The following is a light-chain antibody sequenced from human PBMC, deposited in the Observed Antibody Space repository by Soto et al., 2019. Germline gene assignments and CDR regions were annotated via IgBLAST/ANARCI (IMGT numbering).Light chain of an antibody. J-gene: IGKJ4*01. CDR2: LGS. V-gene: IGKV2-28*01. Sequence: EIVLTQSPLSLPVTPGEPASISCRSSQSLLASNGHNYLDWYLRKPGQSPQLLIYLGSSRASGVPDRFSGSGSGTDFTLKISRVEAEDVGVYYCMQVLQPPLTFGGGTKV. CDR3: MQVLQPPLT. CDR1: QSLLASNGHNY.